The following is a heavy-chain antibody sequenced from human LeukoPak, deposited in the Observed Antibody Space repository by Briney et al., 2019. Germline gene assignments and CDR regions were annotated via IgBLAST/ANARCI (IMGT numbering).Heavy chain of an antibody. J-gene: IGHJ6*02. CDR2: IIPILGIA. CDR3: ARGLMPPEMATIYYYGMDV. V-gene: IGHV1-69*04. D-gene: IGHD5-24*01. CDR1: GGTFSSYA. Sequence: SVKVSCKASGGTFSSYAISWVRQAPGQGLEWMGRIIPILGIANYAQKFQGRVTITADKSTSTAYMELSSLRSEDTAVYYCARGLMPPEMATIYYYGMDVWGQGTTVTVSS.